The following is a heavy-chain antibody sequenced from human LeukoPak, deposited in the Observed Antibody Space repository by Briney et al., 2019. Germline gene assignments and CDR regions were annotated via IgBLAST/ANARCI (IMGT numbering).Heavy chain of an antibody. CDR3: ARDPSV. Sequence: SETLSLTCTVSGGSISSSSYYWGWVRQPPGKGLEWIGSIYYSGSTYYNPSLESRVTISVDTSKNQFSLKLSSVTAADTAVYYCARDPSVWGKGTTVTVSS. CDR1: GGSISSSSYY. CDR2: IYYSGST. J-gene: IGHJ6*04. V-gene: IGHV4-39*07.